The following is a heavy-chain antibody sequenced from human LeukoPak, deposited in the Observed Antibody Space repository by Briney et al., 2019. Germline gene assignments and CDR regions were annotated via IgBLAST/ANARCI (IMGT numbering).Heavy chain of an antibody. CDR2: IYSGGST. CDR3: AKGRRTVTTYSDY. CDR1: GFTVSSNY. D-gene: IGHD4-17*01. Sequence: GGSLRLSCAASGFTVSSNYMSWVRQAPGKGLEWVSVIYSGGSTYYADSVKGRFTISRDNSKNTLYLQMNSLRAEDTAVYYCAKGRRTVTTYSDYWGQGTLVTVSS. J-gene: IGHJ4*02. V-gene: IGHV3-66*02.